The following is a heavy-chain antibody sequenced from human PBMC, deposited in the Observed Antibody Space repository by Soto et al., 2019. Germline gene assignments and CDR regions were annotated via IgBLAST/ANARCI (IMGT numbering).Heavy chain of an antibody. CDR1: GDTFDTFA. V-gene: IGHV1-69*05. CDR2: IIPIFRTP. D-gene: IGHD1-1*01. J-gene: IGHJ6*02. CDR3: ARDKDREQLGGNYYYALDV. Sequence: QVQLVQSGAEVLKPGSSVKVSCKASGDTFDTFAISWVRQAPGQGLEWMGGIIPIFRTPYYAQKFQGRVTITPDGSTTTAQMELTSLRSEDTAVYYCARDKDREQLGGNYYYALDVWGQGTTVTVSS.